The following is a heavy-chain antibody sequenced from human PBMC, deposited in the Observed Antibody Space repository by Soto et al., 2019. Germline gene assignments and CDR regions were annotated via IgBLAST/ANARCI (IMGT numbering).Heavy chain of an antibody. V-gene: IGHV3-33*01. Sequence: QVQLVESGGGVVQPGMSLRLSCAASGFTFSSYGMHWVRQATGKGLEWVAVIWDDGSKKYYADSVKGRFTISRDNSKNTLYLDMNSLRAEYTAVYYCATDKGYCSGGSCYSLGFDYWGQGTLVTVSS. CDR2: IWDDGSKK. D-gene: IGHD2-15*01. CDR3: ATDKGYCSGGSCYSLGFDY. CDR1: GFTFSSYG. J-gene: IGHJ4*02.